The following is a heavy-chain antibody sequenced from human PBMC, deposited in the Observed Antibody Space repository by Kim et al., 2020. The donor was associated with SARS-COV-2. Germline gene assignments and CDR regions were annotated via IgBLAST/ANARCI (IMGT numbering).Heavy chain of an antibody. Sequence: AQKFQGMVTSAADESTSTAYMELSSLRSEDTAVYYCAREGAVAVGGMDVWGQGTTVTVSS. CDR3: AREGAVAVGGMDV. D-gene: IGHD6-19*01. J-gene: IGHJ6*02. V-gene: IGHV1-69*01.